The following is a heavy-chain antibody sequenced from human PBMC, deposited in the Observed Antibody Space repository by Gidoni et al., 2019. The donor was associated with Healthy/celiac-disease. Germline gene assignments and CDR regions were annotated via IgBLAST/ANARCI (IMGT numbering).Heavy chain of an antibody. CDR3: AGALSVAGLDY. CDR2: INHSGST. Sequence: QVQLQQWGAGLLKPSETLSLTCAVYGGSFSGYYWSWIRQPPGKGLEWIGEINHSGSTNYNPSLKSRVTISVDTSKNQFSLKLSSVTAADTAVYYCAGALSVAGLDYWGQGTLVTVSS. J-gene: IGHJ4*02. CDR1: GGSFSGYY. V-gene: IGHV4-34*01. D-gene: IGHD6-19*01.